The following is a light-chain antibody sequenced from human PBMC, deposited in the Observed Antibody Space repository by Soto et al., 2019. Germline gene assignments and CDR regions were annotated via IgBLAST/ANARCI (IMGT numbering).Light chain of an antibody. CDR1: QSIGTW. V-gene: IGKV1-5*01. CDR3: QQYDTYSMYT. Sequence: DIQMTQSPSTLPASVGDRVTITCRASQSIGTWLAWYQQKPGKAPKLLIYDASTLESGVPSRFSGSGSGTEFTLTINSLQPDDFATYYCQQYDTYSMYTFGPGTKLEIK. CDR2: DAS. J-gene: IGKJ2*01.